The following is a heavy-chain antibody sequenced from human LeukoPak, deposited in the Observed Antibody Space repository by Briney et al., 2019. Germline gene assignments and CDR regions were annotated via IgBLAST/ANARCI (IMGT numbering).Heavy chain of an antibody. J-gene: IGHJ4*02. CDR2: INPSGGST. Sequence: GASVKVSCKASGYTFTSYYMHWVRQAPGQGLEWMGIINPSGGSTSYAQKFQGRVTMTRDTSTSTVYMELSSLRSEDTAVYYCARDTPQQDTAMALHYFDYWGQGTLVTVSS. CDR3: ARDTPQQDTAMALHYFDY. CDR1: GYTFTSYY. V-gene: IGHV1-46*01. D-gene: IGHD5-18*01.